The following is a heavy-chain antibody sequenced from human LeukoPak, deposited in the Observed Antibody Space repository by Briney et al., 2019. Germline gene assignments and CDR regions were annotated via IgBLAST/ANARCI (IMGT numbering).Heavy chain of an antibody. CDR2: INASNGNT. J-gene: IGHJ6*02. D-gene: IGHD5-18*01. CDR3: ARVPAMDYGMDV. CDR1: GYTFTSYA. Sequence: ASVKVFCKASGYTFTSYAMHWVRQAPGQRLEWMGWINASNGNTKYSQKFQGRVTITRDTSASTAYMELSSLRSEDTAVYYCARVPAMDYGMDVWGQGTTVTVSS. V-gene: IGHV1-3*01.